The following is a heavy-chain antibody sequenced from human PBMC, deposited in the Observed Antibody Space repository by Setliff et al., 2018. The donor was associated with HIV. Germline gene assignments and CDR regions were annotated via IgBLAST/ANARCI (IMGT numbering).Heavy chain of an antibody. V-gene: IGHV4-59*01. D-gene: IGHD3-22*01. CDR2: SHHSGNT. CDR1: GASIRSDY. CDR3: ARERVDSRLWGYLDY. J-gene: IGHJ4*02. Sequence: SETLSFTCTVSGASIRSDYWSWIRQPPGKGLEWIGYSHHSGNTKYNPSLKSRVTISVDTSKNQFSLKLSSVTAADTAVYYCARERVDSRLWGYLDYWGQGRLVTVSS.